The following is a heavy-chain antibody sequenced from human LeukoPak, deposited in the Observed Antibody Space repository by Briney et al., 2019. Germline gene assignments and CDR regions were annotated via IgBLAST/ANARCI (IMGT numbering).Heavy chain of an antibody. CDR1: GFTFSRYW. CDR3: ARDEARGFAY. CDR2: IKQDGSQK. Sequence: GGSLRLSCAASGFTFSRYWMTWVRQAPGKGLEWVANIKQDGSQKYYVDSVKGRFTISRDNAKNSLYLQMNSLRAEDTAVYYCARDEARGFAYWGQGTLVTVSS. J-gene: IGHJ4*02. V-gene: IGHV3-7*01.